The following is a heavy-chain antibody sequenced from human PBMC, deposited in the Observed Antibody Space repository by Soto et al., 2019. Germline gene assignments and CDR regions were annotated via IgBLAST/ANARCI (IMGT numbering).Heavy chain of an antibody. CDR2: IYTSGST. CDR1: GCSISSYY. J-gene: IGHJ6*02. V-gene: IGHV4-4*07. CDR3: ARETDFWSGSNYGMDV. D-gene: IGHD3-3*01. Sequence: QVQLQESGPGLVKPSETLSLTCTVSGCSISSYYWSWIRQPAGKGLEWIGRIYTSGSTNYNPSLKSRVTRSVDTSKNQFSLKLSSVTAADTAVYYCARETDFWSGSNYGMDVWGQGTTVTVSS.